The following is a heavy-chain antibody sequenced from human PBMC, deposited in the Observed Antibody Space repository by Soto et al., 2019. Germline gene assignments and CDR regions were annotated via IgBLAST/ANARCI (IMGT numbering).Heavy chain of an antibody. D-gene: IGHD6-19*01. V-gene: IGHV1-69*12. CDR2: IIPIFGTA. J-gene: IGHJ4*02. CDR3: ARDLWLVHHVGGEDY. CDR1: GGTFSSYA. Sequence: QVQLVQSGAEVKKPGSSVKVSCKASGGTFSSYAISWVRQAPGQGLEWMGGIIPIFGTANYAQKFQGRVTIXXDXSXXTAYMELSSLRSEDTAVYYCARDLWLVHHVGGEDYWGQGTLVTVSS.